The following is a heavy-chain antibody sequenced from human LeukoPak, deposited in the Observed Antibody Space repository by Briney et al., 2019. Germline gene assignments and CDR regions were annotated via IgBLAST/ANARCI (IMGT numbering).Heavy chain of an antibody. Sequence: PSETLSLTCTVSGGSISSSSYYWGWIRQPPGKGLEWIGSIYYSGSTNYNPSLKSRVTISVDKSKNQFSLKLSSVTAADTAVYYCAREVGDSSGWSFDYWGQGTLVTVSS. J-gene: IGHJ4*02. D-gene: IGHD6-19*01. V-gene: IGHV4-39*07. CDR2: IYYSGST. CDR1: GGSISSSSYY. CDR3: AREVGDSSGWSFDY.